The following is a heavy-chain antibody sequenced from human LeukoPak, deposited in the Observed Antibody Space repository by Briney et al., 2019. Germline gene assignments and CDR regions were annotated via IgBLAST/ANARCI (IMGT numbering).Heavy chain of an antibody. V-gene: IGHV4-59*08. Sequence: PSETLSLTCTVSGGSISSYYWSWIRQPPGKGLEWIGYIYYSGSTNYNPSLKSRVTISVDTSKNQFSLKLSSVTAADTAVYYCARHTLGYCSGGSCPYWYFDLWGRGTLVTVSS. CDR1: GGSISSYY. CDR3: ARHTLGYCSGGSCPYWYFDL. J-gene: IGHJ2*01. CDR2: IYYSGST. D-gene: IGHD2-15*01.